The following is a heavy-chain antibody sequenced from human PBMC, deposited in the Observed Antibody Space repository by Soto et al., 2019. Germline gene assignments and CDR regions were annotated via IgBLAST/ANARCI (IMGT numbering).Heavy chain of an antibody. J-gene: IGHJ4*02. V-gene: IGHV3-33*01. D-gene: IGHD2-2*01. Sequence: QVQLVESGGGVVQPGRSLRLSCAASGFTFSSYGMHWVRQAPGKGLQWVAVTWYDESNKYYEDSVKGRFTVSRDNSKNTLYLQINSLRDEYTAVDYCARDTSPRGTTCCYHFDHWGQGTLVTVSS. CDR1: GFTFSSYG. CDR3: ARDTSPRGTTCCYHFDH. CDR2: TWYDESNK.